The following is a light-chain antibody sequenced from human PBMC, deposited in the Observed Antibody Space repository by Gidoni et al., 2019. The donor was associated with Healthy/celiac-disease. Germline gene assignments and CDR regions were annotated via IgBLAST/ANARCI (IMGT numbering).Light chain of an antibody. V-gene: IGKV3-11*01. CDR3: QQRSNWPPALT. CDR2: DAS. CDR1: QSVSSY. J-gene: IGKJ4*01. Sequence: EIVLTQSPATLSLSPGERATLSCRASQSVSSYLAWYQQKPGQAPRLLIYDASNRATGSPARFSGSGSGTDFTLTISSLEPEDVAVYYCQQRSNWPPALTFGGGTKVEIK.